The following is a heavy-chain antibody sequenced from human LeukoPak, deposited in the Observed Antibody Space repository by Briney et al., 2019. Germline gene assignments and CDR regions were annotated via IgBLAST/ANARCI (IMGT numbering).Heavy chain of an antibody. CDR2: IKQGGSEK. CDR1: GFTFSTYW. J-gene: IGHJ4*02. V-gene: IGHV3-7*05. CDR3: ANSHQTFDY. Sequence: GGSLSLSCAASGFTFSTYWMGWVRQAPGKGLEWVANIKQGGSEKYYVDSVKGRFTISRDNAKNSLYLQMNSLKAEDTAVYFCANSHQTFDYWGQGTLVTVSS.